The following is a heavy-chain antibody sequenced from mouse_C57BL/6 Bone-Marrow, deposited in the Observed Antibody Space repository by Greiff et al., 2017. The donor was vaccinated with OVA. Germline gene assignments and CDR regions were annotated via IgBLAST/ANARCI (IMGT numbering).Heavy chain of an antibody. Sequence: VKLQQPGAELVKPGASVKMSCKASGYTFTSYWITWVKQRPGQGLEWIGDIYPGSGSTNYNEKFKSKATLTVDTSSSTAYMQLSSLTSEDSAVYYCARSDDGYFYWYFDVWGTGTTVTVSS. CDR3: ARSDDGYFYWYFDV. J-gene: IGHJ1*03. V-gene: IGHV1-55*01. CDR1: GYTFTSYW. CDR2: IYPGSGST. D-gene: IGHD2-3*01.